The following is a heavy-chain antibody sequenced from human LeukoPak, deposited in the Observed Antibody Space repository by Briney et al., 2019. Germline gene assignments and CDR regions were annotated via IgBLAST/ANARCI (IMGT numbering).Heavy chain of an antibody. CDR2: IYPYDSDT. CDR1: GYSFTSYW. D-gene: IGHD2-2*01. V-gene: IGHV5-51*01. J-gene: IGHJ4*02. Sequence: GESLKISCKGSGYSFTSYWIGWVRQMPGKGLELMGIIYPYDSDTRYSPSFQGQVTISADKSISTAYLQWSSLKASDSAMYYCARCGTTSFRTSDSWGQGTLVTVPP. CDR3: ARCGTTSFRTSDS.